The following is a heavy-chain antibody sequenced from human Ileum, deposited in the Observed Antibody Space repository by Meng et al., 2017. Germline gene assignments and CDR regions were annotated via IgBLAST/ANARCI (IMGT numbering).Heavy chain of an antibody. V-gene: IGHV4-4*02. CDR1: GESISSSNW. Sequence: QVRCQESGPGLVKLSVALSLTCVVSGESISSSNWWNWVRQPPGKGLEWIGEIFHTGSTHYNPSLKSRVTISADKSNNQFSLNLSSVTAADTAVYYCATNKNKKIDYWGQGTLVTVSS. J-gene: IGHJ4*02. CDR3: ATNKNKKIDY. CDR2: IFHTGST. D-gene: IGHD2/OR15-2a*01.